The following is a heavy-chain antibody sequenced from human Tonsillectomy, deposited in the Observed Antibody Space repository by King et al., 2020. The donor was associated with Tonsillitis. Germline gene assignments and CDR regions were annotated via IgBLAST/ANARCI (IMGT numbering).Heavy chain of an antibody. CDR2: ISGSGAST. CDR1: GFVFSSYA. Sequence: VQLVESGGNLVQPGGSLRLSCAASGFVFSSYAMSWVRQAPGKGLQWVSTISGSGASTFYTDSVQGRFTISRDNSKNTLYLQMSSLRPEDSALYYCAKGSLTYADYPTTFDNWGQGTLVTVSS. V-gene: IGHV3-23*04. D-gene: IGHD4-17*01. CDR3: AKGSLTYADYPTTFDN. J-gene: IGHJ4*02.